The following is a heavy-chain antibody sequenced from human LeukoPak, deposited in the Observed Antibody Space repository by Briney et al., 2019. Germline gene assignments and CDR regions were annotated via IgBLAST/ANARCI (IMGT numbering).Heavy chain of an antibody. CDR3: AREGAYYGDYGD. CDR2: IYYSGST. Sequence: SETLSLTCTVSGGSISSYYWIWIRQPAGKGLEWIGSIYYSGSTYYNPSLKSRVTISVDTSKNQFSLKLSSVTAADTAVYYCAREGAYYGDYGDWGQGTLVTVSS. CDR1: GGSISSYY. V-gene: IGHV4-4*07. D-gene: IGHD4-17*01. J-gene: IGHJ4*02.